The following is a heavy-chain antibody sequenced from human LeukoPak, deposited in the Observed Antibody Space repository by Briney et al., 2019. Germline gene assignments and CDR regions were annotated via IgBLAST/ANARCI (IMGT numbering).Heavy chain of an antibody. J-gene: IGHJ4*02. D-gene: IGHD2-15*01. CDR3: ARGSNLGY. CDR2: IYYSGST. CDR1: GGSISSYY. V-gene: IGHV4-59*01. Sequence: PSETLSLTCTVSGGSISSYYWSWIRQPPGKGLEWLAYIYYSGSTNYNPSLESRATISVDTSKNQFSLKLSSVTAADTAVYFCARGSNLGYWGQGTLVTVSS.